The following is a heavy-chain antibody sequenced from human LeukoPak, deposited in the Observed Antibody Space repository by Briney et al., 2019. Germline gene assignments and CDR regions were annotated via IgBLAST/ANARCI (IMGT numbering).Heavy chain of an antibody. CDR2: ISSSSSYI. CDR3: SGESGCYYFDY. J-gene: IGHJ4*02. CDR1: GFTFSSYS. V-gene: IGHV3-21*01. D-gene: IGHD1-26*01. Sequence: GGSLRLSCAASGFTFSSYSMNWVRQAPGKGLEWVSSISSSSSYIYYADSVKGRFTISRDNAKNSLYLQMNSLRAEDTAVYYCSGESGCYYFDYWGQGTLVTVSS.